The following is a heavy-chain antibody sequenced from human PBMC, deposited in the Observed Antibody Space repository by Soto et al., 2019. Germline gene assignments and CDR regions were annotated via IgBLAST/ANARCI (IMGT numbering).Heavy chain of an antibody. D-gene: IGHD3-16*01. V-gene: IGHV3-48*02. Sequence: GGSLRLSCAASGFTFSVYSVNWIRQAPGKGLEWVSYISGSSSAMYYADSVKGQFTISRDDAKNSLYLQMNSLRDEDTAVYYCARDLHYAFEHWGQGELVTVSS. CDR2: ISGSSSAM. CDR3: ARDLHYAFEH. J-gene: IGHJ4*02. CDR1: GFTFSVYS.